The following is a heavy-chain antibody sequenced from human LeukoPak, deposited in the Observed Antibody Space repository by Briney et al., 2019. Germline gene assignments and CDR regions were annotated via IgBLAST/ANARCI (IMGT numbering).Heavy chain of an antibody. CDR3: ARNYRSGVVIWEYNWFDP. J-gene: IGHJ5*02. CDR1: GYSFTSYW. Sequence: GESLKISCKGSGYSFTSYWIGWVRQMPGKGLEWMGIIYPGDSDTRYSPSFQGQVTLSADKSISIAYLQWSSLKASDTAMYYCARNYRSGVVIWEYNWFDPWGQGTLVTVSS. V-gene: IGHV5-51*01. D-gene: IGHD3-3*01. CDR2: IYPGDSDT.